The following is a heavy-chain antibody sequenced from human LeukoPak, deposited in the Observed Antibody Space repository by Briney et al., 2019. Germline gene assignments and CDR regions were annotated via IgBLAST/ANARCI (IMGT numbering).Heavy chain of an antibody. CDR3: ARDSLEITMVRGVIITSTYYFDY. D-gene: IGHD3-10*01. J-gene: IGHJ4*02. Sequence: AASVKVSCKASGYTFTSYGISWVRQAPGQGLEWMGWISAYNGNTDYAQKLQGRVTMTTDTSTSTAYMELRSLRSDDTAVYYCARDSLEITMVRGVIITSTYYFDYWGQGALVTVSS. CDR1: GYTFTSYG. CDR2: ISAYNGNT. V-gene: IGHV1-18*01.